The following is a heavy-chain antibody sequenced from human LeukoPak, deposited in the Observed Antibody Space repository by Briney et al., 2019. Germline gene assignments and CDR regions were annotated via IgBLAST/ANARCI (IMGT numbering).Heavy chain of an antibody. CDR3: AKVSSGYYYYFDY. CDR1: GSTFSSYA. J-gene: IGHJ4*02. CDR2: ISGSGGST. Sequence: GGSLRLSCAASGSTFSSYAMSWVRQAPGKGLEWVSAISGSGGSTYYADSVKGRFTISRDNSKNTLYLQMNSLRAEDTAAYYCAKVSSGYYYYFDYWGQGTLVTVSS. D-gene: IGHD3-22*01. V-gene: IGHV3-23*01.